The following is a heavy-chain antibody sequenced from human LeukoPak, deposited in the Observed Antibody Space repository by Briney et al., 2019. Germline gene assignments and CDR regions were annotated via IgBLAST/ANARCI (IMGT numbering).Heavy chain of an antibody. V-gene: IGHV7-4-1*02. J-gene: IGHJ4*02. CDR2: INTNTGNP. Sequence: ASVKVSCKASGYTFTSYAMNWVRQAPGQGLEWMGWINTNTGNPTYAQGFTGRFVFSLDTSVSTAYLQISSLKAEDTAVYYCASTPGESIAALLVLWGQGTLVTVSS. CDR3: ASTPGESIAALLVL. D-gene: IGHD6-6*01. CDR1: GYTFTSYA.